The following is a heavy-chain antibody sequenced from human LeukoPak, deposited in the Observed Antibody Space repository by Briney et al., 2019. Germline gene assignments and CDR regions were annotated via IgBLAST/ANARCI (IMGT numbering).Heavy chain of an antibody. D-gene: IGHD3-10*01. J-gene: IGHJ4*02. CDR3: ARERSVDYYGSGSYLFDY. Sequence: SETLSLTCTVSGGSISSSSYYWGWIRQPPGKGLEWIGYIYYSGSTYYNPSLKSRVTISVDTSKNQFSLKLSSVTAADTAVYYCARERSVDYYGSGSYLFDYWGQGTLVTVSS. CDR1: GGSISSSSYY. V-gene: IGHV4-30-4*08. CDR2: IYYSGST.